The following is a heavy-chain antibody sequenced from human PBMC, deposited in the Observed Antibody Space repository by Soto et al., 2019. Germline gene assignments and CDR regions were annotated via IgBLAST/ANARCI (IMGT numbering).Heavy chain of an antibody. J-gene: IGHJ5*02. CDR1: GYTFTSYG. D-gene: IGHD6-19*01. V-gene: IGHV1-18*04. Sequence: GASVKVSCKASGYTFTSYGISWVRQAPGQGLEWMGWISAYNGNTNYAQKLQGRVTMTTDTSTSTAYMELRSLRSDDTAVYYCARDAVGVAGFVWFDPWGKGTQVTVSS. CDR3: ARDAVGVAGFVWFDP. CDR2: ISAYNGNT.